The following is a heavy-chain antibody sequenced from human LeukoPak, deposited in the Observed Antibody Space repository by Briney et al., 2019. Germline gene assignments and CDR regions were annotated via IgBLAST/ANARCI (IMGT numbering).Heavy chain of an antibody. CDR2: INHSGST. CDR3: ARGSRLGANYFDY. Sequence: SETLSLTCAVYGGSFSGYYWSWIRQPPGKGLEWMGEINHSGSTNYNPSLKSRVTISVDTSKNQFSLKLSSVTAADTAVYYCARGSRLGANYFDYWGQGTLVTVSS. CDR1: GGSFSGYY. D-gene: IGHD3-16*01. V-gene: IGHV4-34*01. J-gene: IGHJ4*02.